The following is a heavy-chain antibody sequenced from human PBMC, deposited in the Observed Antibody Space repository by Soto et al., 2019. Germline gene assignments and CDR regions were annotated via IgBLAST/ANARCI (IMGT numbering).Heavy chain of an antibody. CDR1: GGTSTRYA. J-gene: IGHJ4*02. Sequence: QERLVQSGAEVRKPGSSVKVSCKVTGGTSTRYAINWVRQAPGQGLEWMGGIVPMFGTSKYAQKCQGRVTITADTSTTIAYMELRRLRYEDTDVYYCNRRSDYDFWSGYLWGQGTLVSVSS. V-gene: IGHV1-69*06. CDR3: NRRSDYDFWSGYL. CDR2: IVPMFGTS. D-gene: IGHD3-3*01.